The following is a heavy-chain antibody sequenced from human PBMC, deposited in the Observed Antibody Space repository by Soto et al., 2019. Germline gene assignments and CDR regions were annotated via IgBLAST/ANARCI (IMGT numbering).Heavy chain of an antibody. D-gene: IGHD3-10*01. J-gene: IGHJ4*02. CDR2: ISATGGGT. V-gene: IGHV3-23*01. CDR1: GFKFSNYA. CDR3: AKDRRARGNSAFYLDL. Sequence: PVGSLRLSCAASGFKFSNYAMGWVRQAPGKGLEWVSLISATGGGTYYADSVKGRFTISRDNSHNTLYLQVHSLTAEDTAVYYCAKDRRARGNSAFYLDLWVQGA.